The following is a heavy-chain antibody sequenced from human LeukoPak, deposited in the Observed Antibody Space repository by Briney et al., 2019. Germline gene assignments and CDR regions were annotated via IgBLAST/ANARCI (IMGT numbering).Heavy chain of an antibody. J-gene: IGHJ5*02. CDR2: INHSGST. CDR3: ARDPRWLTPDCTSTSCYENYFDP. D-gene: IGHD2-2*01. Sequence: PSETLSLTCAVYGGSFSGYYWSWIRQPPGKGLEWIGEINHSGSTNYNPSLKSRVTISVDTSKNQFSLKLGSVTAADTAVYYCARDPRWLTPDCTSTSCYENYFDPWGQGTLVTVSS. V-gene: IGHV4-34*01. CDR1: GGSFSGYY.